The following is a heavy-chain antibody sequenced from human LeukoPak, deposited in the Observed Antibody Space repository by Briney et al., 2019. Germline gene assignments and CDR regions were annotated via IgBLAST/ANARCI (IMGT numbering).Heavy chain of an antibody. CDR2: ISYDGSNK. Sequence: GRSLRLSCAASGFTFSSYAMHWVRQAPGKGLEWVAVISYDGSNKYYADSVKGRFTISRDNSKNTLYLQMNSLRAEDTAVYYCARDLVVVPAAIRYYYYYYGMDVWGQGTTVTVSS. D-gene: IGHD2-2*02. CDR1: GFTFSSYA. V-gene: IGHV3-30-3*01. CDR3: ARDLVVVPAAIRYYYYYYGMDV. J-gene: IGHJ6*02.